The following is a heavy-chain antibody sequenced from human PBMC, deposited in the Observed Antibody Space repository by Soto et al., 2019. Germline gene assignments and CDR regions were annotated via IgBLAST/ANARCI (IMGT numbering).Heavy chain of an antibody. D-gene: IGHD5-18*01. J-gene: IGHJ5*02. CDR3: ARDSAAGYGGWFDP. V-gene: IGHV4-31*03. Sequence: SETLSLTCTVSGVSISSGGYYWGWIRQHPGKGLEWIGNIYHSGRTYYNPSLKSRVIMSVDTSKNQFSLKLSSVTAADTAVYYCARDSAAGYGGWFDPWGQGTLVTVSS. CDR2: IYHSGRT. CDR1: GVSISSGGYY.